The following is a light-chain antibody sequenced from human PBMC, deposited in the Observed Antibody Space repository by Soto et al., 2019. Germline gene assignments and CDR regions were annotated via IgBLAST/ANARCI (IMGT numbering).Light chain of an antibody. Sequence: SYELTQSPSVSVAPGKTARITCGGNNIGTKSVHWYQQKPGQAPVLVIYSDNDRPSGIPARFSGSNSGHTATLTISRVEAGDEADYDCQLWDNTGDRVLFGGGTKLTVL. CDR3: QLWDNTGDRVL. V-gene: IGLV3-21*04. CDR1: NIGTKS. CDR2: SDN. J-gene: IGLJ2*01.